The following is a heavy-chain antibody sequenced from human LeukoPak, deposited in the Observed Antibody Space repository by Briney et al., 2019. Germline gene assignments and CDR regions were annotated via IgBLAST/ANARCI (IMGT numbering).Heavy chain of an antibody. Sequence: GASVKVSCKASGFTFTSYGFTWVRQAPGQGLEWMGWVSAYNGNTNYAQKFQGRVTMTTATSTTTVYMELRSLSSDDTAVYYYARGGRDGMDVWGKGTTVTVSS. CDR2: VSAYNGNT. D-gene: IGHD3-16*01. V-gene: IGHV1-18*04. CDR1: GFTFTSYG. J-gene: IGHJ6*04. CDR3: ARGGRDGMDV.